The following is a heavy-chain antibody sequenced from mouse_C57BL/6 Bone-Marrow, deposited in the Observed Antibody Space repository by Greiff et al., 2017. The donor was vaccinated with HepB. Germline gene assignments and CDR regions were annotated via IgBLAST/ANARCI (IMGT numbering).Heavy chain of an antibody. V-gene: IGHV5-9-1*02. CDR1: GFTFSSYA. D-gene: IGHD1-1*01. CDR3: TRDHYYGSSSYYFDY. CDR2: ISSGGDYI. J-gene: IGHJ2*01. Sequence: EVMLVESGAGLVKPGGSLKLSCAASGFTFSSYAMSWVRQTPEKRLEWVAYISSGGDYIYYADTVKGRFTISRDNARNTLYLQMSSLKSEDTAMYYCTRDHYYGSSSYYFDYWGQGTTLTVSS.